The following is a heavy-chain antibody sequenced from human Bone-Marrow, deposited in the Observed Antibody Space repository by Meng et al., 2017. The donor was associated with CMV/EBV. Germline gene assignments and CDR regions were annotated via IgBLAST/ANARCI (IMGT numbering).Heavy chain of an antibody. CDR3: ARAHPYDFWSGSV. V-gene: IGHV1-18*01. CDR1: GYTFTSYG. Sequence: ASVKVSCKASGYTFTSYGISWVRQAPGQGLEWMGWISAYNGNTNYAQKLQGRVTMTRDTSISTAYMELSRLRSDDTAVYYCARAHPYDFWSGSVWGQGTTVTVSS. CDR2: ISAYNGNT. D-gene: IGHD3-3*01. J-gene: IGHJ6*02.